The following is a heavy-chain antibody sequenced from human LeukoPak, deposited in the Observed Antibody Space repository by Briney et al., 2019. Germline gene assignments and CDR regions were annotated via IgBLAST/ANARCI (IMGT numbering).Heavy chain of an antibody. J-gene: IGHJ4*02. V-gene: IGHV3-30-3*01. Sequence: PGGSLRLSCAASGFTFSSYAMHWVRQAPGKGLEWVAVISYDGSNKYYADSVKGRFTISRDNSKNTLYLQMNSLRAEDTAVYYCAKDRARPRWDFDYWGQGTLVTVSS. CDR2: ISYDGSNK. CDR3: AKDRARPRWDFDY. CDR1: GFTFSSYA. D-gene: IGHD4-23*01.